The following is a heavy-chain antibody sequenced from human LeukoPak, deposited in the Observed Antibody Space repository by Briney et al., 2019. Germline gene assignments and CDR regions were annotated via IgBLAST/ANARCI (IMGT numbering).Heavy chain of an antibody. CDR1: GFNFSDQR. Sequence: GGSLRHCCAASGFNFSDQRMNWVRQAPGRGLERISYIRGRSSTTYYADTLKGRFTISRDNAKTSPYLQMSSLRDEDTAVYYCARATCGGACCRGYYFDYWGQGTLVTVSS. D-gene: IGHD2-21*02. CDR2: IRGRSSTT. V-gene: IGHV3-48*02. J-gene: IGHJ4*02. CDR3: ARATCGGACCRGYYFDY.